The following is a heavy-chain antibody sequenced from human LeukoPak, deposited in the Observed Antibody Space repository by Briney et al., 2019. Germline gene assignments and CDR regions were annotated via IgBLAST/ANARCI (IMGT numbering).Heavy chain of an antibody. CDR2: IASDGSST. J-gene: IGHJ4*02. V-gene: IGHV3-74*01. D-gene: IGHD1-26*01. CDR3: VKDSPPRYSGSPPAY. Sequence: PGGSLRLSCAASGFTFSSYWMNWVRQAPGKGLVWVSRIASDGSSTTYADSVKGRFSISRDNAKNTLYLQMNSLRVEDTAVYYCVKDSPPRYSGSPPAYWGQGTLVTVSS. CDR1: GFTFSSYW.